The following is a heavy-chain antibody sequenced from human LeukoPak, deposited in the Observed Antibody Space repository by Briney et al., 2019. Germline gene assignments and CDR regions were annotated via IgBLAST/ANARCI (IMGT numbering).Heavy chain of an antibody. CDR2: IRSKANSYET. Sequence: GGSLRLSCAASGFTFSGSAMQWVRQASGKGLEWVGRIRSKANSYETSYGASVKGRFTISGDDSKSTAYLQMNSLKTEDTAVYYCTTSLKLYCESGSGKCHSDYFYYGMDVWGQGTTVTVSS. D-gene: IGHD2-15*01. CDR1: GFTFSGSA. V-gene: IGHV3-73*01. J-gene: IGHJ6*02. CDR3: TTSLKLYCESGSGKCHSDYFYYGMDV.